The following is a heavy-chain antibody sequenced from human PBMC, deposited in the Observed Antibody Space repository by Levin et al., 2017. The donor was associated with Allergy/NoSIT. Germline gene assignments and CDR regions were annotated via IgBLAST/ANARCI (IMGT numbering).Heavy chain of an antibody. CDR2: ISGSGGNT. Sequence: GASVKVSCAASGFTFSSYAMSWVRQAPGKGLEWVSAISGSGGNTYHADSVKGRFTISRDNSRNTLFLQMNSLRAEDTAVYYCTRAYSTNWYDYWGRGTLVTVSS. V-gene: IGHV3-23*01. J-gene: IGHJ5*01. CDR3: TRAYSTNWYDY. CDR1: GFTFSSYA. D-gene: IGHD6-13*01.